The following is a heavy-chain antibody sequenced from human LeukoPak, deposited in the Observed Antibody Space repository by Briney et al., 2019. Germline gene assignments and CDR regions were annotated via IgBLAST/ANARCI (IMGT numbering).Heavy chain of an antibody. Sequence: SVKVSCKAPGGTFSSYANSWVRQAPGQGLEWMGRIIPILGIANYAQKFQGRVTITADKSTSTAYMELSSLRSEDTAVYYCASSSSSRGGFDYWGQGTLVTVSS. V-gene: IGHV1-69*04. CDR1: GGTFSSYA. CDR2: IIPILGIA. D-gene: IGHD6-6*01. J-gene: IGHJ4*02. CDR3: ASSSSSRGGFDY.